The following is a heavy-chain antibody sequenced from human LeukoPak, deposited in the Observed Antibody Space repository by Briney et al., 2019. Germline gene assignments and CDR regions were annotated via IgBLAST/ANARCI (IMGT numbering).Heavy chain of an antibody. V-gene: IGHV4-34*01. CDR1: GGSFSGYY. J-gene: IGHJ4*02. CDR3: ARVYYYGSGSYDY. D-gene: IGHD3-10*01. Sequence: SETLSHTCAVYGGSFSGYYWSWIRQPPGKGLEWIGEINHSGSTNYNPSLKSRVTISVDTSKNQFSLKLSSVTAADTAVYYCARVYYYGSGSYDYWGQGTLVTVSS. CDR2: INHSGST.